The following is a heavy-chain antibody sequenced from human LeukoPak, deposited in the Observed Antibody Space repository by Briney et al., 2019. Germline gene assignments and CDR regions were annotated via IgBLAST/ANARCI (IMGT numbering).Heavy chain of an antibody. D-gene: IGHD5/OR15-5a*01. CDR3: ARPIWSSTYYFDY. CDR1: GGSFSGYY. Sequence: SETLSLTCAVYGGSFSGYYWSWIRQPPGKGLEWIGSIYYSGSTYYNPSLKSRVTISVDTSKNQFSLKLSSVTAADTAVYYCARPIWSSTYYFDYWGQGTLVTVSS. V-gene: IGHV4-34*01. CDR2: IYYSGST. J-gene: IGHJ4*02.